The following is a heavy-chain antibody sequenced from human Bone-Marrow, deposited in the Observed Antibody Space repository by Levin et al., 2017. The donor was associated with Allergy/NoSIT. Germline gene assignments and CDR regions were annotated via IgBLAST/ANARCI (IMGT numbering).Heavy chain of an antibody. Sequence: SETLSLTCAVSGGSFSAYYWSWIRQPPGKGLEWIGEINHSGSTNFNPSLKSRVTISVDTSKNQLFLKVNSVTAADTAVYYCARTGTNGDFWSGYSHKWFDPWGQGTQVTVSS. CDR3: ARTGTNGDFWSGYSHKWFDP. V-gene: IGHV4-34*01. J-gene: IGHJ5*02. CDR1: GGSFSAYY. D-gene: IGHD3-3*01. CDR2: INHSGST.